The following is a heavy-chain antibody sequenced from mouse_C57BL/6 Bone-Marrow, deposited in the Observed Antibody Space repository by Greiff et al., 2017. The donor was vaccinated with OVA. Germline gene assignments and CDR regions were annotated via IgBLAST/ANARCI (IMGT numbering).Heavy chain of an antibody. V-gene: IGHV1-69*01. D-gene: IGHD1-1*01. J-gene: IGHJ1*03. Sequence: QVQLQQPGAELVMPGASVKLSCKASGYTFTSYWMHWVKQRPGQGLEWIGEIDPSDSYTNYNKKFKGKSTLTVDKSSSTAYMQLSSLTSEHSAVYYCARYPPYYGSSPWYFDVWGTGTTVTVSS. CDR1: GYTFTSYW. CDR2: IDPSDSYT. CDR3: ARYPPYYGSSPWYFDV.